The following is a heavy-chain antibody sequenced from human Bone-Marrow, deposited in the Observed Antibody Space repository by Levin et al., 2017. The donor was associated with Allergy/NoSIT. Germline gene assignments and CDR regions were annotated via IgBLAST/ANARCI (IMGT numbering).Heavy chain of an antibody. CDR1: GYTFTSYS. D-gene: IGHD4-17*01. CDR3: ARDHDYGPTSDY. V-gene: IGHV1-3*01. Sequence: ASVKVSCKASGYTFTSYSIHWLRQAPGQGLEWMGWINAGNGNTKFAQEFQGRVTITWDTSANTAYMELTSLRSEDTGMYFCARDHDYGPTSDYWGQGTLVTVSS. J-gene: IGHJ4*02. CDR2: INAGNGNT.